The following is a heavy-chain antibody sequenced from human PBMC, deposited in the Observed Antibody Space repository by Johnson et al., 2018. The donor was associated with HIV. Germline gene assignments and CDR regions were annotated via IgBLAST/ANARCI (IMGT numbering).Heavy chain of an antibody. Sequence: QVQLVESGGALVQPGRSLRLSCAASGFTFDDYAMHWVRQAPGKGLEWVSGIYSGGSTYYADSVKGRFTISRDNSKNTLYLQMNSLRAEDTAVYYCAKDQEWELIRGAFDIWGQGTMVTVSS. J-gene: IGHJ3*02. CDR3: AKDQEWELIRGAFDI. CDR1: GFTFDDYA. D-gene: IGHD1-26*01. CDR2: IYSGGST. V-gene: IGHV3-NL1*01.